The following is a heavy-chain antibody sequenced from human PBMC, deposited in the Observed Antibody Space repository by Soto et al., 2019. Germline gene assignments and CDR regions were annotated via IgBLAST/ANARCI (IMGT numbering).Heavy chain of an antibody. CDR2: IYYSGST. CDR1: GGSISSYY. CDR3: ARADYYYYYGTDV. Sequence: SETLSLTCAVPGGSISSYYWSWIRQPPGKGLEWIGYIYYSGSTYYNPSLKSRVTISVDTSKNQFSLKLSSVTAADTAVYYCARADYYYYYGTDVWGQGTTVTSP. V-gene: IGHV4-59*08. J-gene: IGHJ6*02.